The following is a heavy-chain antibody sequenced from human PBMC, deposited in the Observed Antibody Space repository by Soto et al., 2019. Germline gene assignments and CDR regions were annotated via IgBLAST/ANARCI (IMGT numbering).Heavy chain of an antibody. CDR2: IYYTGST. V-gene: IGHV4-61*01. Sequence: SETLSLTCTVSGGSVNSGSYYWSWIRQPPGKGLEWIGYIYYTGSTNYNPSLTSRVTISVDTSKNQFSLKLSSVTAADMAVYYCAKTYEWPRVDYWGKGTLVTVS. CDR3: AKTYEWPRVDY. J-gene: IGHJ4*02. D-gene: IGHD3-16*01. CDR1: GGSVNSGSYY.